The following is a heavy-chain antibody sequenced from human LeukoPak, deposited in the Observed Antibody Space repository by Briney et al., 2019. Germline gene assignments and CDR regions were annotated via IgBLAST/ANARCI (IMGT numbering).Heavy chain of an antibody. V-gene: IGHV1-18*01. D-gene: IGHD5-12*01. CDR1: GYTFTSYG. J-gene: IGHJ4*02. Sequence: ASVKVSCKASGYTFTSYGISWVRQAPGQGLEWMGWISAYNGNTNYAQKLQGRVTMTTDTSTSTAYMELRSLRPDDTAVYYCARDHRLGGYSGYDYPDYWGQGTLVTVSS. CDR2: ISAYNGNT. CDR3: ARDHRLGGYSGYDYPDY.